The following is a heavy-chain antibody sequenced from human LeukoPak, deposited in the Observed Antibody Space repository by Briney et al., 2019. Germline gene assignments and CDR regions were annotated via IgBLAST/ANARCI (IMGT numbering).Heavy chain of an antibody. CDR2: IFYSGNT. J-gene: IGHJ4*02. D-gene: IGHD3-9*01. CDR1: GGSISSSYYY. CDR3: ARAVGSFDWLPLFDY. V-gene: IGHV4-39*07. Sequence: SETLSLTCTVSGGSISSSYYYWGWIRQPPGKGLEWIGNIFYSGNTYFNPSLKSRVTISLDTSKNQFYLKLSSVTAADTAVYYCARAVGSFDWLPLFDYWGQGTLVTVSS.